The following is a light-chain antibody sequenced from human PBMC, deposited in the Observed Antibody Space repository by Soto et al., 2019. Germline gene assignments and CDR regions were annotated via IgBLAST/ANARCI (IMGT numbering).Light chain of an antibody. CDR2: EVS. Sequence: QSVLTQPASVSVSPGQSITISCVGSSSDIGPFNYVSWYQHRPGRAPKLIIFEVSDRPSGVSNRFSGSKSGTRASLTISGLQAEDEADYFCASYSSTDTLYVFGTGTKVTVL. V-gene: IGLV2-14*01. CDR1: SSDIGPFNY. CDR3: ASYSSTDTLYV. J-gene: IGLJ1*01.